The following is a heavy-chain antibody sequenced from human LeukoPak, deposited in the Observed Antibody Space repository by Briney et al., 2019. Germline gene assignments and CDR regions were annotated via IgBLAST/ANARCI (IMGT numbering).Heavy chain of an antibody. CDR1: GGSISSYY. Sequence: SETLSLTCTVSGGSISSYYWSWIRQPPEKGLEWIGYIYYSGSTNYNPSLKSRVTISVDTSKNQFSLKLSSVTAADTAVYYCARVEYYYGSGSYFDYWGQGTLVTVSS. CDR3: ARVEYYYGSGSYFDY. J-gene: IGHJ4*02. D-gene: IGHD3-10*01. CDR2: IYYSGST. V-gene: IGHV4-59*01.